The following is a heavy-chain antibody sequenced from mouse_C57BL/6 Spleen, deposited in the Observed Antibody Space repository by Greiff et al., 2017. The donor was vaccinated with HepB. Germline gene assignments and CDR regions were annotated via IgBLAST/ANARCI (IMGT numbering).Heavy chain of an antibody. V-gene: IGHV7-3*01. CDR3: ARWARYAMDY. J-gene: IGHJ4*01. Sequence: EVQLVESGGGLVQPGGSLSLSCAASGFTFTDYYMSWVRQPPGKALEWLGFIRNKANGYTTEYSASVKGRFTISRDNSQSILYLQMNALRAEDSATYYCARWARYAMDYWGQGTSVTVSS. CDR1: GFTFTDYY. CDR2: IRNKANGYTT.